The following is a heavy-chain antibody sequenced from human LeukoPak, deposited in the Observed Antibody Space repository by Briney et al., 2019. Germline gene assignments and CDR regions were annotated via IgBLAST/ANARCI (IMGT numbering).Heavy chain of an antibody. Sequence: SETLSLTCTASGASVSSGRHYWTWIRQPAGKGLEWIGRIYTSGTTKYDPSLESRVAISMDTSKNQFSLKLTSVTAADTAVYYCARLSGYYDSSPEVWGQGTLVAVSS. V-gene: IGHV4-61*02. J-gene: IGHJ4*02. CDR2: IYTSGTT. D-gene: IGHD3-22*01. CDR1: GASVSSGRHY. CDR3: ARLSGYYDSSPEV.